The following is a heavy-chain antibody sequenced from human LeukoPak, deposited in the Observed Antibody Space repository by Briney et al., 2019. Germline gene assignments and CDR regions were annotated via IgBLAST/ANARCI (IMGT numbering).Heavy chain of an antibody. CDR2: IKSKTDGGTT. Sequence: GGSLRLSCAASGFTFSNAWMNWVRQAPGKGLEWVGRIKSKTDGGTTDYAAPVKGRFTISRDNSKNTLYLQMNSLRAEDTAVYYCAKLPATATSYYFDYWGQGTLVTVSS. D-gene: IGHD2-15*01. CDR1: GFTFSNAW. CDR3: AKLPATATSYYFDY. J-gene: IGHJ4*02. V-gene: IGHV3-15*07.